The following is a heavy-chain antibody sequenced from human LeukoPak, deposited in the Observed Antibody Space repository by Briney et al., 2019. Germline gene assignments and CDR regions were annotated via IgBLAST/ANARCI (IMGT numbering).Heavy chain of an antibody. CDR2: ISGSGGST. V-gene: IGHV3-23*01. D-gene: IGHD6-19*01. CDR3: AKGTIIAVAGGYFQH. CDR1: GFTFSSYA. J-gene: IGHJ1*01. Sequence: GGSLRLSCAASGFTFSSYAMSWVRQAPGKGLEWVSAISGSGGSTYYADSVKGRFTISRDNSKNTLYLQMNSLRAEDTAVYYCAKGTIIAVAGGYFQHWGQGTLVTVSS.